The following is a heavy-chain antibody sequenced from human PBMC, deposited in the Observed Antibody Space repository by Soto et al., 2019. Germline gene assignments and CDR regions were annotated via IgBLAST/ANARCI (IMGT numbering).Heavy chain of an antibody. V-gene: IGHV5-10-1*01. J-gene: IGHJ4*02. CDR1: GYSFTSYW. CDR3: ASLAPTQQGDY. CDR2: IDPSDSYT. Sequence: GGSLKLYCKGSGYSFTSYWISWVREMPGKGLEWMGRIDPSDSYTNYSPSFQVHVTISADKSISTACLQWSSLKASDTAMYYCASLAPTQQGDYWGQGTLVTVYS. D-gene: IGHD6-13*01.